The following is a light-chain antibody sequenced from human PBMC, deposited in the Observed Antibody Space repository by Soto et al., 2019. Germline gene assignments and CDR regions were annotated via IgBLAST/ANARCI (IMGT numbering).Light chain of an antibody. CDR2: GAS. V-gene: IGKV3-20*01. Sequence: EIVFTQSPGTLSSSPGERATLSCRASQSVSSDYLAWYQQKPGQAPRLLIYGASSRATGIPDRFSGSGSGTDFTLTISRLETEDFAVYYCQQYGSSPPLTFGGGTKVDI. J-gene: IGKJ4*01. CDR1: QSVSSDY. CDR3: QQYGSSPPLT.